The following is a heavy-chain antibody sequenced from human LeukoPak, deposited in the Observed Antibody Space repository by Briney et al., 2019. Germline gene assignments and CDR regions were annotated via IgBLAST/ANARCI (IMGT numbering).Heavy chain of an antibody. Sequence: SETLSLTCTVSGGSISGGDYYWSWIRQLPGKGLEWIAYMYYSGNTHYNPSLKSRVTLSVDTSKNQFSLKLSSVTAADTAVYYCARQGSSGSYTDWGQGTLVTVSS. CDR2: MYYSGNT. CDR3: ARQGSSGSYTD. D-gene: IGHD1-26*01. CDR1: GGSISGGDYY. V-gene: IGHV4-31*03. J-gene: IGHJ4*02.